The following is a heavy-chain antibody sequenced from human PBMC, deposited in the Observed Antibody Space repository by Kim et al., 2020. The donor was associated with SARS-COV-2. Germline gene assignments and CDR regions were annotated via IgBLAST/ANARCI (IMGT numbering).Heavy chain of an antibody. Sequence: SRVTISVDTSKNQFSLKLSSVTAADTAVYYCARGGGGYYYDSSGYYHFDYWGQGTLVTVSS. J-gene: IGHJ4*02. D-gene: IGHD3-22*01. CDR3: ARGGGGYYYDSSGYYHFDY. V-gene: IGHV4-31*02.